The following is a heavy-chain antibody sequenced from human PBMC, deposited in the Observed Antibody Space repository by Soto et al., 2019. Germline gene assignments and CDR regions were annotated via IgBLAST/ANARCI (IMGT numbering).Heavy chain of an antibody. CDR1: GFTVSSNY. D-gene: IGHD4-4*01. V-gene: IGHV3-66*01. CDR2: IYSGGST. CDR3: ARGTTVTTRDYYYYYMDV. Sequence: GGSLRLSCAASGFTVSSNYMSWVRQAPGKGLEWVSVIYSGGSTYYADSVKGRFTISRDNSKNTLYLQMNSLRAEDTAVYYCARGTTVTTRDYYYYYMDVWDKGTTVTVSS. J-gene: IGHJ6*03.